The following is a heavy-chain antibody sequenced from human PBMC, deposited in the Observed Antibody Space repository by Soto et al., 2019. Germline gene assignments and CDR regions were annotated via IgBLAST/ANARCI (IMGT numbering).Heavy chain of an antibody. CDR3: ARGGSIVGALDY. J-gene: IGHJ4*02. CDR2: INAGNGNT. Sequence: QVQLVQSGAEVKKPGASVKVSCKTSGYTFTSYAFHWVRQATGQRLEWMGWINAGNGNTKYSQKFQGRVTIIRDTSASTAYMVLNSLTSEDTAVYYCARGGSIVGALDYWGQGTLVTVYS. D-gene: IGHD1-26*01. V-gene: IGHV1-3*01. CDR1: GYTFTSYA.